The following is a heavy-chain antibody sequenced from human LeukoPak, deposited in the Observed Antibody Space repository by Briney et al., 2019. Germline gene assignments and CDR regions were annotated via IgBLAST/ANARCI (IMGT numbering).Heavy chain of an antibody. V-gene: IGHV1-46*01. D-gene: IGHD3-3*01. Sequence: ASVKVSCKTSGYIFTNYNVHWVRQAPGQGLEWMAIINPSGGSASYTSNPTDDSTLYARKFQGRVTMTRDTSITTAYMELSRLRSDDTGIYYCARWSGRGYNPSDYWGQGTLVTVSS. CDR1: GYIFTNYN. J-gene: IGHJ4*02. CDR2: INPSGGSA. CDR3: ARWSGRGYNPSDY.